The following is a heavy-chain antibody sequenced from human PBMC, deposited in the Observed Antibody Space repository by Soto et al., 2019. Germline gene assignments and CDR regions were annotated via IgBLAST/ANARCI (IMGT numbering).Heavy chain of an antibody. Sequence: QVQLVESGGGVVQPGRSLRLSCAASGFTFSSYGMHWVRQAPGKGLEWVAVIWYDGSKKYYADSVKGRFNISRDNSKNTLYLQMNSLRAEDTAVYYCARDRYSSGWYDLDYWGQGTLVTVSS. V-gene: IGHV3-33*01. CDR3: ARDRYSSGWYDLDY. J-gene: IGHJ4*02. CDR1: GFTFSSYG. D-gene: IGHD6-19*01. CDR2: IWYDGSKK.